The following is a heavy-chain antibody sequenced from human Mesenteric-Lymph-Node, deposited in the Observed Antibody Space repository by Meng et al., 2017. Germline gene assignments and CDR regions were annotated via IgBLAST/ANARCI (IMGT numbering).Heavy chain of an antibody. V-gene: IGHV1-18*01. CDR1: GGTFSSYA. D-gene: IGHD3-9*01. CDR2: ISAYNGNT. Sequence: ASVKVSCKASGGTFSSYATSWVRQAPGQGLEWMGWISAYNGNTNYAQKLQGRVTMTTDTSTSTAYMELRSLRSDDTAVYYCARDPRTGLGGNYWGQGTLVTVSS. CDR3: ARDPRTGLGGNY. J-gene: IGHJ4*02.